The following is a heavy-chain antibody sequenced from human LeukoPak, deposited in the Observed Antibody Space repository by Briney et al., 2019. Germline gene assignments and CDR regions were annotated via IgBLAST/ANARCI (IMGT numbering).Heavy chain of an antibody. Sequence: GGSLRLSCAASGFTFSSYSMNWVRQAPGKGLEWVSSISSSSSNIYYADSVKGRFTISRDNAKNSLYLQMNSLRAEDTAVYYCAREGYHNSRGSQSWYTAAWGQGTLVIVSS. CDR1: GFTFSSYS. CDR2: ISSSSSNI. V-gene: IGHV3-21*01. CDR3: AREGYHNSRGSQSWYTAA. J-gene: IGHJ5*02. D-gene: IGHD2/OR15-2a*01.